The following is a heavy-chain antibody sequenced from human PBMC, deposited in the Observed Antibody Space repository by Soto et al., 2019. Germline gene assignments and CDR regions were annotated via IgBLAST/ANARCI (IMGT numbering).Heavy chain of an antibody. D-gene: IGHD2-21*01. Sequence: SETLSLTCNVSDDSLSTFYGSWIRQPAGKGLEWIGRIYASGSTNYNPSLKGRVTMSVDTSKKQFSLKMISVTAADTAVYYCARSAIPRGGWFRPWGQGVLVTVSS. CDR2: IYASGST. CDR3: ARSAIPRGGWFRP. V-gene: IGHV4-4*07. CDR1: DDSLSTFY. J-gene: IGHJ5*02.